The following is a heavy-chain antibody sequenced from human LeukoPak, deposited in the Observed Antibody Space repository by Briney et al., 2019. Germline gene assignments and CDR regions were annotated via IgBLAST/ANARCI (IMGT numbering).Heavy chain of an antibody. CDR2: IYYTGST. V-gene: IGHV4-59*01. D-gene: IGHD6-19*01. J-gene: IGHJ4*02. Sequence: SQTLSLTCTVSGGSINTYYWSWIRQPPGKGLEWVGYIYYTGSTNYNPSLKSRVTISVDTSKNQISLKLTSVTAADTAVYYCARAHISVAGTLGYWGQGTLVTVSS. CDR3: ARAHISVAGTLGY. CDR1: GGSINTYY.